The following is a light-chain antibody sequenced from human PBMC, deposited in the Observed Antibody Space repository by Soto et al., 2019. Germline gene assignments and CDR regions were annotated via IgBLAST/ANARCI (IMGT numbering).Light chain of an antibody. V-gene: IGLV2-14*01. CDR1: SSDVGGYDY. CDR3: SSYTSSSTKV. J-gene: IGLJ2*01. Sequence: QSVLTQPASVSGSPGQSITISCTGTSSDVGGYDYVSWYQQHPGKAPKLMIYGVSNRPSRVSDRFSGSKSGNTASLTISGLQAEDEADYYCSSYTSSSTKVFGGGTKVTVL. CDR2: GVS.